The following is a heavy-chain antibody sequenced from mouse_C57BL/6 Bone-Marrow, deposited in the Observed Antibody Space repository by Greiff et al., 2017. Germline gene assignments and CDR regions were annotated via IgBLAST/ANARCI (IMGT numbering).Heavy chain of an antibody. Sequence: QVQLQQPGAELVKPGASVKMSCKASGYTFTSYWITWVKQRPGQGLEWIGDIYPGSGSTNYNEKFKSKATLTVDATSSTAYMQLSSLTSEDSAVYYCAREVFLPYYYAMDYWGQGTSVTVSS. D-gene: IGHD2-1*01. J-gene: IGHJ4*01. CDR2: IYPGSGST. CDR1: GYTFTSYW. CDR3: AREVFLPYYYAMDY. V-gene: IGHV1-55*01.